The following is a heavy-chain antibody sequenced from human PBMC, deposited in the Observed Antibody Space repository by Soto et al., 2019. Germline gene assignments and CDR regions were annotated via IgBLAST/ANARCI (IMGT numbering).Heavy chain of an antibody. D-gene: IGHD6-13*01. CDR1: GFSLSTSGVG. CDR3: AHWEYSSSWYNIHYYYYGMDV. CDR2: IYCNDDK. Sequence: QITLKESGPTLVKPTQTLTLTCTFSGFSLSTSGVGVGWIRQPPGKALEWLALIYCNDDKRYSPSLKSRLTITKDTSKNQLVLTMTNMDPVDTSTYYCAHWEYSSSWYNIHYYYYGMDVWGQGTTVTVSS. J-gene: IGHJ6*02. V-gene: IGHV2-5*01.